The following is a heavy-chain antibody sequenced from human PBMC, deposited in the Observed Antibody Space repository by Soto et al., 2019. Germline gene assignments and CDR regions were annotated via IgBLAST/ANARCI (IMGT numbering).Heavy chain of an antibody. CDR1: GFSLSTSGVA. CDR3: ARRGYSSGWYNWFDP. V-gene: IGHV2-5*02. CDR2: IYWDDDK. Sequence: SGPTLVNPTQTLTLTCTFSGFSLSTSGVAVGWIRQPPGKALEWLALIYWDDDKRYSPSLKSRLTITKDTSRNQVVLTMTNVDPVDTATYYCARRGYSSGWYNWFDPWGQGTLVTVSS. J-gene: IGHJ5*02. D-gene: IGHD6-19*01.